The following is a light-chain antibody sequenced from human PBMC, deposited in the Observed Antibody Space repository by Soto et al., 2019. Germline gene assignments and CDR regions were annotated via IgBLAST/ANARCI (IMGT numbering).Light chain of an antibody. Sequence: EIVLTQSPGTLSLSPGERATLSCRASQSVSSSYLAWYQQKPGQAPRLLIYGASSRATGIPDRFSGSGSGTDITLTISRLEPEDFAVYYCHLYGSSPGFTFGPGTKVDIK. CDR1: QSVSSSY. J-gene: IGKJ3*01. CDR3: HLYGSSPGFT. V-gene: IGKV3-20*01. CDR2: GAS.